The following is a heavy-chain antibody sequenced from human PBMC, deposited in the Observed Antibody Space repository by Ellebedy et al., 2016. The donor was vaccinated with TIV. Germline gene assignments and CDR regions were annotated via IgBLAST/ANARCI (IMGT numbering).Heavy chain of an antibody. Sequence: SVKVSXKASGGTFSSYAISWVRQAPGQGLEWMGGIIPIFGTANYAQKFQGRVTITADKSTSTAYMELRSLRSDDTAVYYCAREKGYSYGQYYFDYWGQGTLVTVSS. CDR3: AREKGYSYGQYYFDY. D-gene: IGHD5-18*01. J-gene: IGHJ4*02. V-gene: IGHV1-69*06. CDR1: GGTFSSYA. CDR2: IIPIFGTA.